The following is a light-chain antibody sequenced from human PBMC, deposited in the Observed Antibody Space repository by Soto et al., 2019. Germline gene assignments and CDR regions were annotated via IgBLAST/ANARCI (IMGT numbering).Light chain of an antibody. CDR1: QGIGAY. V-gene: IGKV1-27*01. CDR3: QKYNSVPLT. J-gene: IGKJ4*01. CDR2: AAS. Sequence: DIQMTQSPSSLSASFGDRVTITCRASQGIGAYLAWFQQKPGNAPKLPIYAASTLQSRVPTRFSGSGSGTDFTLTISGLQPEDVATYYCQKYNSVPLTFGGGTKVETK.